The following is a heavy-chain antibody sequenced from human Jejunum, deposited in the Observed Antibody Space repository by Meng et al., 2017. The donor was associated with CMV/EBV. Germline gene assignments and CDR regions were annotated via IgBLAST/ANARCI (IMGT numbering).Heavy chain of an antibody. J-gene: IGHJ4*02. CDR3: ARDYRRGDGSG. D-gene: IGHD2-21*02. CDR1: GFTFRTSP. Sequence: LSCAASGFTFRTSPMHWVRQAPGKGLEWVSSITSSSTFIYYADSAKGRFTISRDNAKNSLYLQMNSLRADDTAVYYCARDYRRGDGSGWGQGTLVTVSS. CDR2: ITSSSTFI. V-gene: IGHV3-21*01.